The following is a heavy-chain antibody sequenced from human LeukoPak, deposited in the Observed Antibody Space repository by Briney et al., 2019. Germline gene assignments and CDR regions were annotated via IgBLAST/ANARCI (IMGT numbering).Heavy chain of an antibody. V-gene: IGHV3-30*03. D-gene: IGHD3-22*01. CDR3: ARGPPMYSYGSSAYHYDYFAY. CDR1: GFTFRSSD. J-gene: IGHJ4*02. Sequence: GDSVRLFYAVSGFTFRSSDLHRVRQAPGKGLQGVALISSYGSNKHYADSVKGRFTISRDNSKNTLYLQMNSLRAEDTAVYYCARGPPMYSYGSSAYHYDYFAYWGQGSLVTVSS. CDR2: ISSYGSNK.